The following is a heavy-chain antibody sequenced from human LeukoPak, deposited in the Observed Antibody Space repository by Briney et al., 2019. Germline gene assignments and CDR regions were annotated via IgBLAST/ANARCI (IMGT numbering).Heavy chain of an antibody. Sequence: SETLSLTCTVSGGSISSYYWSWIRQPPGKGLEWIGYIYYSGSTNYNPSLKSRVTISVDTSKNQFSLKLSSVTAADTAVYYCARDLRDQIAARTYYYYMDVWGKGTTVTVSS. J-gene: IGHJ6*03. CDR3: ARDLRDQIAARTYYYYMDV. D-gene: IGHD6-6*01. V-gene: IGHV4-59*12. CDR1: GGSISSYY. CDR2: IYYSGST.